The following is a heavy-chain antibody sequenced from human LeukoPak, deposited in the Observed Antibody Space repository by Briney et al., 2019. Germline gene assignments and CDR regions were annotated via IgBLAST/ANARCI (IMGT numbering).Heavy chain of an antibody. D-gene: IGHD2-2*01. V-gene: IGHV3-48*04. CDR2: IRSSSSTI. CDR1: GFTFTGHN. Sequence: PGGSLRLSCAASGFTFTGHNMNWVRQAPGKGLEWVSYIRSSSSTIYYADSVKGRFTISRDNAKNSLFLQMNSLRAEDTAVYYCARERWGVILAAACIDYWGQGTLVTVSS. J-gene: IGHJ4*02. CDR3: ARERWGVILAAACIDY.